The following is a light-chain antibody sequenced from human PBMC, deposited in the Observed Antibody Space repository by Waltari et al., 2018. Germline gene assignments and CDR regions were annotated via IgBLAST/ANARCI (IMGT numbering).Light chain of an antibody. J-gene: IGKJ5*01. V-gene: IGKV2-28*01. CDR1: QSLLHSKGYNY. CDR3: MQSLQTPIT. CDR2: LDS. Sequence: DIVMTQSPLSLPVTPGEPASISCRSSQSLLHSKGYNYLHWYLQKPGQSPLLLIYLDSNRASGVPDRFRGSASGTDFTLKISRVEAEDVGVYYSMQSLQTPITFGQGTRLEIK.